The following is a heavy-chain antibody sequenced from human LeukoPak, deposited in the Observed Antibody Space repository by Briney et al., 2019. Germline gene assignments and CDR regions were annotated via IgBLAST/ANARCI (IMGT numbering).Heavy chain of an antibody. J-gene: IGHJ4*02. V-gene: IGHV1-18*01. D-gene: IGHD3-10*01. CDR2: ISAYNGNT. Sequence: ASVKVSCKASGYTFTSYGISWVRQAPGQGLEWMGWISAYNGNTNYAQKLQGRVTMTTDTSTSTAYMELRSLRSDDTAVYYCARARGSVQYYYGSGSYYDFDYWGQGTLVTVSS. CDR3: ARARGSVQYYYGSGSYYDFDY. CDR1: GYTFTSYG.